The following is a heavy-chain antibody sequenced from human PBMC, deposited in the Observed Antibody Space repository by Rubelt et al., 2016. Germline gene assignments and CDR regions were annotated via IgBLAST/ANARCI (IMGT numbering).Heavy chain of an antibody. Sequence: QVQLQQWGAGLLKPSETLSLTCAVYGESFSGHFWSWIRQPPGKGLEWIGEISHRGSTSYNPSLKSRVPFSVDSSKNQFSRKVNSVTAADTAVYYCARGSVVPAAMYVWSWFDPWGQGTLVTVSS. J-gene: IGHJ5*02. CDR3: ARGSVVPAAMYVWSWFDP. V-gene: IGHV4-34*01. CDR2: ISHRGST. D-gene: IGHD2-2*01. CDR1: GESFSGHF.